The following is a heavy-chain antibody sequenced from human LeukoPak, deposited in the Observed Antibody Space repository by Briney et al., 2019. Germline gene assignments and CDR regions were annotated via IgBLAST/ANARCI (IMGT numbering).Heavy chain of an antibody. CDR2: INPNSSGT. J-gene: IGHJ4*02. Sequence: ASVKVSCKASGYTFTGYYMHWVRQAPGQGLEWMGWINPNSSGTNYAQKFQGRVTMTRDTSISTAYMELSRLRSDDTAVYYCARWSGSGYYFDYWGQGTLVTVSS. V-gene: IGHV1-2*02. CDR3: ARWSGSGYYFDY. CDR1: GYTFTGYY. D-gene: IGHD3-22*01.